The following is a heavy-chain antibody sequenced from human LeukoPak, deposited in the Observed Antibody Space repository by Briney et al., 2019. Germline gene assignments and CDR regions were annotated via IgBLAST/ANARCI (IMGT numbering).Heavy chain of an antibody. Sequence: SQTLSLTCTVSGGSISSGDYYWSWIRQPPGKGLEWIGYIYYSGSTYYNPSLMSRLTISVDTSKNQFSLKLSSVTAADTAVYYCARDHAKLGSGRSVDYWGQGTLVTVSS. CDR2: IYYSGST. D-gene: IGHD3-10*01. J-gene: IGHJ4*02. CDR3: ARDHAKLGSGRSVDY. CDR1: GGSISSGDYY. V-gene: IGHV4-30-4*01.